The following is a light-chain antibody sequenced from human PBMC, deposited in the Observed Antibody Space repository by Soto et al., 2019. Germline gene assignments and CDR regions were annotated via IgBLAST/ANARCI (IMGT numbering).Light chain of an antibody. Sequence: QSVLTQPPSASGTPGQRVIISCSGSSSNIGSNAVNWYQQFPGTAPKLLIYSDNRRPSGVPDRFSGSKSGTSASLAISGLQSEDEADYYCAAWDDSLVGVLGGGTKLTVL. J-gene: IGLJ3*02. CDR3: AAWDDSLVGV. CDR2: SDN. V-gene: IGLV1-44*01. CDR1: SSNIGSNA.